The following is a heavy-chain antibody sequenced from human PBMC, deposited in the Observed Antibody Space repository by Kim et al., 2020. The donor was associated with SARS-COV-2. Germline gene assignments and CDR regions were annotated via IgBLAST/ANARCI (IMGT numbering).Heavy chain of an antibody. V-gene: IGHV1-69*13. CDR2: IIPIFGTA. Sequence: SVKVSCKASGGTFSSYAISWVRQAPGQGLEWMGGIIPIFGTANYAQKFQGRVTITADESTSTAYMELSSLRSEDTVVYYCARGFGRTEGFDYWGQGTLVTVSS. J-gene: IGHJ4*02. D-gene: IGHD3-10*01. CDR3: ARGFGRTEGFDY. CDR1: GGTFSSYA.